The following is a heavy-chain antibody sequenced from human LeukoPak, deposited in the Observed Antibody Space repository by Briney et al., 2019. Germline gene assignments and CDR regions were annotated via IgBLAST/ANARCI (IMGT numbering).Heavy chain of an antibody. CDR2: INHSGST. CDR3: ARLTYYDFWSGYYSPNSGSFDY. Sequence: PSETLSLTCAVYGGSFSGYYWSWIRQPPGKGLEWIGEINHSGSTNYNPSLKSRVTISVDTSKNQFSPKLSSVTAADTAVYYCARLTYYDFWSGYYSPNSGSFDYWGQGTLVTVSS. CDR1: GGSFSGYY. D-gene: IGHD3-3*01. J-gene: IGHJ4*02. V-gene: IGHV4-34*01.